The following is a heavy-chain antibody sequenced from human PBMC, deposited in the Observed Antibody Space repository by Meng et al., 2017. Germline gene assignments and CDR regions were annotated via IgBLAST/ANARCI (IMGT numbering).Heavy chain of an antibody. V-gene: IGHV4-4*02. CDR3: ARAGVGYYDSSGPYSY. CDR2: IYHSGST. CDR1: GGSISSSNW. D-gene: IGHD3-22*01. J-gene: IGHJ4*02. Sequence: QGQVQESGPGLVKPSGTLCLTCAVAGGSISSSNWWSWVRQPPGKGLEWIGEIYHSGSTNYNPSLKSRVTISVDKSKNQFSLKLSSVTAADTAVYYCARAGVGYYDSSGPYSYWGQGTLVTVSS.